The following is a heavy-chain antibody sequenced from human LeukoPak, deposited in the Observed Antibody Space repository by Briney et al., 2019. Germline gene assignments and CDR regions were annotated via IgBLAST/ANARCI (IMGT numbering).Heavy chain of an antibody. Sequence: GGSLRLSCAASGFTFSSYGMHWVRQAPGKGLEWVSLISCSGGSTYYADSVKGRFTISRDNSKNTLYLQMNSLRAEDTAVFYCAKDRDDYVWGSYLGAFDIWGQGTMVTVSS. CDR1: GFTFSSYG. J-gene: IGHJ3*02. CDR2: ISCSGGST. D-gene: IGHD3-16*01. CDR3: AKDRDDYVWGSYLGAFDI. V-gene: IGHV3-23*01.